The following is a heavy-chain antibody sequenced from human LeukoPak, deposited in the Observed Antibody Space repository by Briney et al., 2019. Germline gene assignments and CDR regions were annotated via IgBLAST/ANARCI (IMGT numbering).Heavy chain of an antibody. CDR2: IYYSGST. Sequence: SETLSLTCTVSGYSISSGYYWGWIRQPPGKGLEWIGYIYYSGSTNYNPSLKSRVTISVDTSKNQFSLKLSSVTAADTAVYYCARGFKRWQTVDYWGQGTLVTVSS. V-gene: IGHV4-61*01. CDR3: ARGFKRWQTVDY. CDR1: GYSISSGYY. J-gene: IGHJ4*02. D-gene: IGHD4-23*01.